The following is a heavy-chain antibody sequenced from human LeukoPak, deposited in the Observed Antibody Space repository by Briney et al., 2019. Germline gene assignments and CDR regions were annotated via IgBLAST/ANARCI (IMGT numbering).Heavy chain of an antibody. CDR3: ARHFDHPTAYFDP. CDR1: GGSISSGDYY. CDR2: IYSGGMT. D-gene: IGHD1-14*01. J-gene: IGHJ4*02. V-gene: IGHV4-39*01. Sequence: WETLSLTCTVTGGSISSGDYYWSWIRQPPGKGLEWIASIYSGGMTFYNPSLKSRLTISADTSRNHFSLRLTSVTAADTALYFRARHFDHPTAYFDPWGQGSLVSVSS.